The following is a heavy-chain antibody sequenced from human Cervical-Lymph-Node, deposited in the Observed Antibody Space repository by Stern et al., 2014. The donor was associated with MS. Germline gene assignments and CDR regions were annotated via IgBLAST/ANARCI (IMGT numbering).Heavy chain of an antibody. D-gene: IGHD4-11*01. V-gene: IGHV3-30-3*01. J-gene: IGHJ4*02. CDR1: GLTFPKYA. CDR2: IPLGGAST. CDR3: ASGRGAADYILGD. Sequence: VQLVESGGGVVQPGRSLRISCAASGLTFPKYAIHWVRQAPGKGMEWGALIPLGGASTYYAASVKARFTISREISDHTLFLEMKSLRPEDTAVYYCASGRGAADYILGDWGRGTLVPGSS.